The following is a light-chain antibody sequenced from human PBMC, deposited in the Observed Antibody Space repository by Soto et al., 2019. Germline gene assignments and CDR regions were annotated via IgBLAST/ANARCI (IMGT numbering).Light chain of an antibody. CDR2: GVS. J-gene: IGKJ2*01. V-gene: IGKV1-27*01. CDR1: QGINNY. Sequence: IQMTQSPSSLSASVGDRVTITCRASQGINNYLAWYRQKPGEVPKLLIYGVSTLQSGVPSRFSGSGSGTEFTLTISSLQPEDVATYYCQKYNSAPYTFGQGTKLEIK. CDR3: QKYNSAPYT.